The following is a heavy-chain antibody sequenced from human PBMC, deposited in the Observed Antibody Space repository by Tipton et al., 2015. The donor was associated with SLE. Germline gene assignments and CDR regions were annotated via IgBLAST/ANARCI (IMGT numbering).Heavy chain of an antibody. J-gene: IGHJ3*02. Sequence: TLSLTCTVSGGSISSYYWSWIRQPPGKGLEWIGYIYYSGSTNYNHSLKSRVTISVDTSKNQFSLKLSSVTAADTAVYYCARDRGPGKDAFDIWGQGTMVTVSS. CDR2: IYYSGST. CDR3: ARDRGPGKDAFDI. D-gene: IGHD4-23*01. V-gene: IGHV4-59*01. CDR1: GGSISSYY.